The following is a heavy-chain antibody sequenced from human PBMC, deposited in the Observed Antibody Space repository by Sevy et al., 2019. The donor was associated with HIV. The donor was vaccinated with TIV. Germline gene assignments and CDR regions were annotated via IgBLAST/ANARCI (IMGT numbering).Heavy chain of an antibody. V-gene: IGHV3-30*02. CDR2: IRYDGSHK. CDR3: AKDAPSRFDY. Sequence: GGSLRLSCAASGFTFRNYDMHWVRQAPGKGLEWISFIRYDGSHKSYAESVKGRFTISRDNSRNTRDLHMNSLRPEDTAVYFCAKDAPSRFDYWGQGALVTVS. J-gene: IGHJ4*02. CDR1: GFTFRNYD.